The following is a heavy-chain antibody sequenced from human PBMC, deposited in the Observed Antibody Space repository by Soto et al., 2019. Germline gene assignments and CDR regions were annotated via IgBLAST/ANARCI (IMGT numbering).Heavy chain of an antibody. CDR1: GGSISSYY. CDR2: IYYSGST. Sequence: QVQLQESGPGLVKPSETLSLTCTVSGGSISSYYWSWIRQPPGKGLEWIGYIYYSGSTNYNPSLTIPFTISVDTSKNQFSLKLSSVTAADTAVYYCATSRPSCYDWGYDAFDIWGQGTMVTVSS. D-gene: IGHD5-12*01. J-gene: IGHJ3*02. CDR3: ATSRPSCYDWGYDAFDI. V-gene: IGHV4-59*08.